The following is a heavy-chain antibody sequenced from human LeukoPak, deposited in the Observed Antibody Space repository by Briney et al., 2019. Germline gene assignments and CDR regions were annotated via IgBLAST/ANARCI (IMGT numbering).Heavy chain of an antibody. CDR1: GFSFSNYA. J-gene: IGHJ5*02. CDR3: TKDPDA. Sequence: GSLRPSRAASGFSFSNYAMSWVRQAPARGPEWVSSITGGGETFYADSVKGRFTLSRDRSKNTLYLQMNSLRVEDTAVYYCTKDPDAWGQGTLVTVSS. CDR2: ITGGGET. V-gene: IGHV3-23*01.